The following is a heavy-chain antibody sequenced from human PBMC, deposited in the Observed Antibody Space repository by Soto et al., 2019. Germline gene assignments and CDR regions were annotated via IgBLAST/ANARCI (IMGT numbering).Heavy chain of an antibody. V-gene: IGHV3-48*01. CDR1: GFSFSSHS. CDR3: AKGRGRPS. J-gene: IGHJ4*02. D-gene: IGHD3-16*01. CDR2: ISSASATM. Sequence: EVQLVESGGGLVQPGGSLRLSSSASGFSFSSHSMNWVRQAPGKGLEWISYISSASATMYYADSVKGRFTISRDNAKNSLYLQMSRLRAEDTAVSYCAKGRGRPSWGQGTLVTVSS.